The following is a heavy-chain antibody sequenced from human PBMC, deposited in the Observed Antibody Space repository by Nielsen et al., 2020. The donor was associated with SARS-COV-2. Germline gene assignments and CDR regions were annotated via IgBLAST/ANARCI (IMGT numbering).Heavy chain of an antibody. D-gene: IGHD3-16*01. CDR3: ARELGDYLDS. CDR1: GASINDYY. V-gene: IGHV4-59*01. J-gene: IGHJ4*02. CDR2: IYYTGST. Sequence: GSLRLSCTVSGASINDYYWSWIRQPPGKGLEWIGYIYYTGSTNWNPSLKSRLTISVDTSQNQFSLKLGSVTAADAAVYYCARELGDYLDSWGQGSLVTVSS.